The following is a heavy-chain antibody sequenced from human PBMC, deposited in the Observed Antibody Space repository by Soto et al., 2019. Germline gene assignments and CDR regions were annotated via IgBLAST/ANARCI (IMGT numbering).Heavy chain of an antibody. CDR2: VYWDGAK. Sequence: QLTLKESGPTLVKPTQTLTLTCTFSGFSLTTSGVGVGWIRQPPGKALEWLAVVYWDGAKQYSPSLRNRLTISKDSSKHQVVLTMTDMGPMDTGTYYCARKGPEDWPIDCWGEVTLGTVAS. CDR1: GFSLTTSGVG. V-gene: IGHV2-5*02. D-gene: IGHD3-9*01. J-gene: IGHJ4*02. CDR3: ARKGPEDWPIDC.